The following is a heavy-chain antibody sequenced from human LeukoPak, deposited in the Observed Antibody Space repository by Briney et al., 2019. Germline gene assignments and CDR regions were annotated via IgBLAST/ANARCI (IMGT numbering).Heavy chain of an antibody. CDR3: SRDGRVTVGATRYGF. CDR1: GFTFSSYS. J-gene: IGHJ4*02. D-gene: IGHD1-26*01. CDR2: ISSSSYI. Sequence: GGSLRLSCAASGFTFSSYSMNWDRQAPGKGLEWVSSISSSSYIYYADSVKGRFTISRDNAKNSLYLQMNSLRAEDTAVYYCSRDGRVTVGATRYGFWGQGTLVTVSS. V-gene: IGHV3-21*01.